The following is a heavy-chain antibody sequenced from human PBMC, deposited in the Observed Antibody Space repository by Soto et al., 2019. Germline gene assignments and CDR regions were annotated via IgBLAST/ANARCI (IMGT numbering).Heavy chain of an antibody. V-gene: IGHV3-30*18. CDR3: AKEASSSSWAAYYYYGMDV. Sequence: GGSLRLSCAASGFTFSSYGMHWVRQAPGQGLEWVAVISYDGSNKYYADSVKGRFTISRDNSKNTLYLQMNSLRAEDTAVYYCAKEASSSSWAAYYYYGMDVWGQGTTVTVSS. CDR2: ISYDGSNK. J-gene: IGHJ6*02. D-gene: IGHD6-13*01. CDR1: GFTFSSYG.